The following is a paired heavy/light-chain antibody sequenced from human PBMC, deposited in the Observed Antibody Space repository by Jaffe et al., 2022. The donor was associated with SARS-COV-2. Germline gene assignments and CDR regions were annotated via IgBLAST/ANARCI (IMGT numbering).Light chain of an antibody. CDR3: SSYTTSSTVV. V-gene: IGLV2-14*01. Sequence: QSALTQPASGSGSPGQSITISCTGTSSDVGTYNYVSWYQKHPDKAPKVMIYEVSNRPSGVPDRFSGSKSGNTASLTISGLQAEDEADYYCSSYTTSSTVVFGGGTKLTVL. CDR1: SSDVGTYNY. J-gene: IGLJ2*01. CDR2: EVS.
Heavy chain of an antibody. CDR2: VFHTGST. CDR3: ARADGDPDHFDY. V-gene: IGHV4-4*02. Sequence: QVQLQESGPGLVKPSGTLSLTCAVSGDSISSLKWWSWVRQPPGRGLEWIGFVFHTGSTSYNPSLKIRVTISVDKSKNQFSLELTSVTAADTAVYYCARADGDPDHFDYWGQGTLVTVSS. CDR1: GDSISSLKW. D-gene: IGHD4-17*01. J-gene: IGHJ4*02.